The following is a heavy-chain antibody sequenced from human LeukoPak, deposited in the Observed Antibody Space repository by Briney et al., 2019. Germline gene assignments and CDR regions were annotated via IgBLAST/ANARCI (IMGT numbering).Heavy chain of an antibody. CDR3: AKEGRWLQLGGAFDI. D-gene: IGHD5-24*01. V-gene: IGHV3-30*18. Sequence: GGSLRLSCAASGFTFSSYDMHWVRQAPGKGLEGVSVISSDENNKYYADSVKGRFTISRDNSKNTLYLQMSSLRPEDTAVYYCAKEGRWLQLGGAFDIWGQGTMVTVSS. J-gene: IGHJ3*02. CDR2: ISSDENNK. CDR1: GFTFSSYD.